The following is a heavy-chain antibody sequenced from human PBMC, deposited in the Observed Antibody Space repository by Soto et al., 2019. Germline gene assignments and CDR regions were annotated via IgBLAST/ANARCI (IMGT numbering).Heavy chain of an antibody. V-gene: IGHV4-31*01. CDR2: IYYSGTT. D-gene: IGHD5-12*01. CDR3: ARDESATDAFDI. J-gene: IGHJ3*02. Sequence: QVQLQESGPGLVKPSQTLSLTCTVSGGSISSGGYYWSWIRQNPGKGLEWIGYIYYSGTTNYNPSLKSPLTISVDTSKNQFSLKLNSMTAADTAVYYCARDESATDAFDIWGQGTMVTVSS. CDR1: GGSISSGGYY.